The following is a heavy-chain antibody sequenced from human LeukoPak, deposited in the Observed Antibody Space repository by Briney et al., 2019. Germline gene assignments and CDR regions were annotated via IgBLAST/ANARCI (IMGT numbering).Heavy chain of an antibody. D-gene: IGHD5-12*01. CDR2: MNPNSGNT. V-gene: IGHV1-8*01. CDR1: GYTFTRYE. Sequence: ASVKVSCKACGYTFTRYEINWVRQATGQGVEWMGWMNPNSGNTGYAQKFRGRVTMTRNTSISTAYMELSSLRSEDTAVYYRARDRVSVATYYYYIDVWGKGTTVTVSS. J-gene: IGHJ6*03. CDR3: ARDRVSVATYYYYIDV.